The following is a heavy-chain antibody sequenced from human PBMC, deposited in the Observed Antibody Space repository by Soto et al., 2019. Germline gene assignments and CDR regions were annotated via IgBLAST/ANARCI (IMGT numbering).Heavy chain of an antibody. CDR3: ARREGLYGDYDYL. CDR2: IYYSGST. V-gene: IGHV4-31*03. Sequence: SETLSLTCTVSGGSISSGGYYWSWIRQHPGKGLEWIGYIYYSGSTYYNPSLKSRVTISVDTSKNQFSLKLSSVTAADTAVYYCARREGLYGDYDYLWGQGTLVTVSS. J-gene: IGHJ4*02. D-gene: IGHD4-17*01. CDR1: GGSISSGGYY.